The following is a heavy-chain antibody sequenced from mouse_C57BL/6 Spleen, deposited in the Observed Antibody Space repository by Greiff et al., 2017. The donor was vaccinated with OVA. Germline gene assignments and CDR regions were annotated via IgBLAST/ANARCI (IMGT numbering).Heavy chain of an antibody. V-gene: IGHV1-26*01. Sequence: EVQLQQSGPELVKPGASVKISCKASGYTFTDYYMNWVKQSHGKSLEWIGDINPNNGGTSYNQKFKGKATLTVDKSSSTAYMELRSLTSEDSAVYYCARFFYYYGSSYDYFDYWGQGTTLTVSS. CDR3: ARFFYYYGSSYDYFDY. CDR1: GYTFTDYY. CDR2: INPNNGGT. D-gene: IGHD1-1*01. J-gene: IGHJ2*01.